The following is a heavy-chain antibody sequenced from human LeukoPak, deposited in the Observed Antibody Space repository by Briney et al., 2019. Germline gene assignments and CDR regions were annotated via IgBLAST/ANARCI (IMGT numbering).Heavy chain of an antibody. CDR3: ARGSSGWYYYYYYMDV. CDR2: INPIGGST. J-gene: IGHJ6*03. CDR1: GYTFTSYY. Sequence: ASVKVSCKASGYTFTSYYMHWVRQAPGQGLEWMGIINPIGGSTSYAQKFQGRVTMTRDTSTSTVYMELSSLRSEDTAVYYCARGSSGWYYYYYYMDVWGKGTTVTISS. D-gene: IGHD6-19*01. V-gene: IGHV1-46*01.